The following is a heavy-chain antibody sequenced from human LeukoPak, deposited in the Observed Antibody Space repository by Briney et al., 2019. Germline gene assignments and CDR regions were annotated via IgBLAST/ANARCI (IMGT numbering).Heavy chain of an antibody. J-gene: IGHJ3*02. CDR2: IYYSGST. V-gene: IGHV4-31*03. Sequence: SQTLSLTCTVSGGSISSGGYYWGWIRQHPGKGLEWIGYIYYSGSTYYNPSLKSRVTISVDTSKNQFSLKLSSVTAADTAVYYCASVPYDIPRANAFDIWGQGTMVTVSS. D-gene: IGHD3-9*01. CDR3: ASVPYDIPRANAFDI. CDR1: GGSISSGGYY.